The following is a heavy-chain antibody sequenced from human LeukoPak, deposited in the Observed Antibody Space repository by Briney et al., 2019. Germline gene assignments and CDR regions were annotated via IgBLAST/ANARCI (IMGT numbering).Heavy chain of an antibody. CDR1: GFTFSRFT. J-gene: IGHJ4*02. CDR3: AKGGGWLYYFDY. CDR2: ISGSDSNT. D-gene: IGHD4-23*01. V-gene: IGHV3-23*01. Sequence: PGGSLRLSCAASGFTFSRFTINWVRQAPGKGLEWVSGISGSDSNTYYADSVKGRFTISRDNSKNTLYLQMNSLRAEDTAVYYCAKGGGWLYYFDYWGQGTLVTVSS.